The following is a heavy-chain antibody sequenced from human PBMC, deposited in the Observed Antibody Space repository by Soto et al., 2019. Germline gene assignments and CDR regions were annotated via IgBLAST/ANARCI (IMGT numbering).Heavy chain of an antibody. D-gene: IGHD7-27*01. CDR3: ARAPYRGANSRGAFDI. CDR1: GGSIGSGDYY. V-gene: IGHV4-30-4*01. CDR2: IYYSGST. Sequence: QVQLQESGAGLVKPSQTLSLTCTVSGGSIGSGDYYWSWIRQPPGKRLEWIGYIYYSGSTYYNPSLKSRLTISVDTSKNQFSLKLISVTPADTALYYCARAPYRGANSRGAFDIWGQGTMVRVSS. J-gene: IGHJ3*02.